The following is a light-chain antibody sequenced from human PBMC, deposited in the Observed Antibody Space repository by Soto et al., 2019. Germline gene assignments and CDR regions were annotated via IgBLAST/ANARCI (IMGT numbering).Light chain of an antibody. CDR1: QSVGSY. CDR3: LQRSIGFT. V-gene: IGKV3-11*01. J-gene: IGKJ3*01. Sequence: EIVLTQSPATLSLSPGERATLSCRASQSVGSYLAWYQQKPGQAPRPLIYGASKRAPGVSARFSGSGSGTHFTLTISSLEPEDFAVYHCLQRSIGFTFGPGTKVHIK. CDR2: GAS.